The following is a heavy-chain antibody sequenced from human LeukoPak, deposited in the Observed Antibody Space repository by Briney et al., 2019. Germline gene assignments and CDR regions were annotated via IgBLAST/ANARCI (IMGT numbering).Heavy chain of an antibody. CDR1: GGSISSYY. CDR2: IYYSGST. J-gene: IGHJ6*03. V-gene: IGHV4-59*01. Sequence: PSETLSLTCTVSGGSISSYYWSWIRQPPGKGLEWIGYIYYSGSTNYNPSLKSRVTISVDTSKNQLSLKLSSVTAADTAVYYCARVGAPPSNYRYYYYYMDVWGKGTTVTVSS. CDR3: ARVGAPPSNYRYYYYYMDV. D-gene: IGHD4-11*01.